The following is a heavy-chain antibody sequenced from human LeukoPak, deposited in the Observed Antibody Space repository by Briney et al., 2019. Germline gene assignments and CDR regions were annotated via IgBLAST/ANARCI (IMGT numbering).Heavy chain of an antibody. J-gene: IGHJ6*02. CDR2: IKQDGSEK. CDR3: ARLSSGWYHYYYGMDV. Sequence: GGSLRLSCAASGFTFSSYWMSWVRQAPGKGLEWVANIKQDGSEKYYVDSVKGRFTISRDNSKNTLYLQMNSLRAEDTAVYYCARLSSGWYHYYYGMDVWGQGTTVTVSS. CDR1: GFTFSSYW. V-gene: IGHV3-7*03. D-gene: IGHD6-19*01.